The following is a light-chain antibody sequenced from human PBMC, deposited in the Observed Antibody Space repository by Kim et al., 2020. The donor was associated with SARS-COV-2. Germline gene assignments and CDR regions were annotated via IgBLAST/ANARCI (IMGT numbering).Light chain of an antibody. CDR3: QSYDSSLSAI. CDR2: GNS. J-gene: IGLJ2*01. V-gene: IGLV1-40*01. Sequence: QSGLTQPPSLSGAPGQTVVISCTGDRSNIGASYDVHWYQQFPGTTPKLLIFGNSNRPPGVPERFSGLKSVSSASLTIAGLQAEDEADYYCQSYDSSLSAIFGGGTQLTVL. CDR1: RSNIGASYD.